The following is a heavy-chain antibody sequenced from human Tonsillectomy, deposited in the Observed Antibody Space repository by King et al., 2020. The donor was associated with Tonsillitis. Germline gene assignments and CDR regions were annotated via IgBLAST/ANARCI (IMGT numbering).Heavy chain of an antibody. J-gene: IGHJ6*02. D-gene: IGHD1-14*01. CDR2: SITIVGTA. Sequence: VQLVESGAEVKKPGSSVKVSCKASGGTFTRYAISWVRQAPGQGLEWMGGSITIVGTANYARKFQGRVTITADESTSTAYMELSSLRSEDTAVYYCARQPKSTETYYYYYGMDVWGQGTTVTVSS. V-gene: IGHV1-69*01. CDR3: ARQPKSTETYYYYYGMDV. CDR1: GGTFTRYA.